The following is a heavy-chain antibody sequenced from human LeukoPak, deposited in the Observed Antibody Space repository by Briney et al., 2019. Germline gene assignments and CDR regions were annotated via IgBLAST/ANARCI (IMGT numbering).Heavy chain of an antibody. CDR2: ICGSGGSA. V-gene: IGHV3-23*01. Sequence: GGSLRLSCAPSGLPFSIFEMSCVRHAPGKGVEWVSAICGSGGSAYYADSVKGRFTISRDNSRNTLSLQMNSLRAEDTALYYCAKTGYSSGWYRIWDYWGQGTLVTVSS. D-gene: IGHD6-19*01. CDR3: AKTGYSSGWYRIWDY. CDR1: GLPFSIFE. J-gene: IGHJ4*02.